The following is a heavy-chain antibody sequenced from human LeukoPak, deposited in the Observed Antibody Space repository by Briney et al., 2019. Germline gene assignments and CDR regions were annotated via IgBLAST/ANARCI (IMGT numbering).Heavy chain of an antibody. Sequence: GGSLRLSCAASGFTFSGSVMHWVRQASGKGLEWVGRIRSKTNSYATEYAASVKGRFTISRDDSKNTAYLQMDSLKTEDTAVYYCTRHAGGAYYYYMDVWGKGTTVTVSS. V-gene: IGHV3-73*01. D-gene: IGHD3-10*01. CDR3: TRHAGGAYYYYMDV. J-gene: IGHJ6*03. CDR1: GFTFSGSV. CDR2: IRSKTNSYAT.